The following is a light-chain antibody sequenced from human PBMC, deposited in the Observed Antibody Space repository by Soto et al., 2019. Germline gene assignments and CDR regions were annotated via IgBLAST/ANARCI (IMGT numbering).Light chain of an antibody. Sequence: EIVLMQSPDTLSLSPGERATLSCRASETISSHYIARYQQKPGQAPRLLIFGASTRATGIPGRFSASWSGTDFTLTISRLEPEDFAVYYCQNFGDSPFTFGPGTRVDIK. CDR1: ETISSHY. CDR3: QNFGDSPFT. J-gene: IGKJ3*01. V-gene: IGKV3-20*01. CDR2: GAS.